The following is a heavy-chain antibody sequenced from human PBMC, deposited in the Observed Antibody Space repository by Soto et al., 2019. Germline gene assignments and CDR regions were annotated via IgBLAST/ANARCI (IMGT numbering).Heavy chain of an antibody. CDR1: GGTFSTSS. Sequence: QVQLVQSGAEVKKPGSSVKVSCKASGGTFSTSSINWVRQAPGQRPEWMGNILPIFRTADYAQKFQGRVTITADKSTNTAYMEVRSLLSEDTAVYYGARGHEDGGNAEAFDIWGQGTVVTVSS. CDR2: ILPIFRTA. CDR3: ARGHEDGGNAEAFDI. J-gene: IGHJ3*02. V-gene: IGHV1-69*14. D-gene: IGHD2-15*01.